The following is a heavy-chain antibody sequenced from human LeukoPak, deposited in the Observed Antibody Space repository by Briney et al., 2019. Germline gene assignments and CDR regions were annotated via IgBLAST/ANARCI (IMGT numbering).Heavy chain of an antibody. CDR1: GFHFSDFW. J-gene: IGHJ3*01. V-gene: IGHV3-7*01. D-gene: IGHD3-9*01. CDR2: IKQDGSEK. CDR3: ARGRGFSPGVSGTGCDV. Sequence: GGSLRVSCAASGFHFSDFWMTWVRRAPGKGLEGVANIKQDGSEKYYVDSVRGRFTVSRDNAKNSLYLQMNSLRAGDTAVYYCARGRGFSPGVSGTGCDVWGQGTRVTVSS.